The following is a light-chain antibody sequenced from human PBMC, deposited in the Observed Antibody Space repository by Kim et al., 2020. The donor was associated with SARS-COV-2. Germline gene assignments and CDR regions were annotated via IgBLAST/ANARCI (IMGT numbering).Light chain of an antibody. CDR1: QSLLHSHGYHY. CDR2: LGS. Sequence: PASISCRSSQSLLHSHGYHYLDWYLQKPGQSPQLLIYLGSNRASGVPDRFSGSGSGTDFTLKISRVEAEDVGVYYCMQALQTPYSFGQGTKLEI. CDR3: MQALQTPYS. V-gene: IGKV2-28*01. J-gene: IGKJ2*03.